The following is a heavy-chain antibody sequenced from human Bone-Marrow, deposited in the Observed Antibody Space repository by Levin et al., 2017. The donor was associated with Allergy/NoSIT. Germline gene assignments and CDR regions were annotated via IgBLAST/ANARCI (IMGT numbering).Heavy chain of an antibody. J-gene: IGHJ2*01. CDR3: AFAWGSGWSFDV. D-gene: IGHD6-19*01. V-gene: IGHV3-23*01. CDR1: GYTFSSFV. CDR2: ISGSGDST. Sequence: QPGGSLRLSCAASGYTFSSFVMTWVRQAPVKGLEWVSGISGSGDSTYYADSVKGRFTISRDNSKNTLYLQMNNLRAEDTAVYYCAFAWGSGWSFDVWGRGTLVTVSS.